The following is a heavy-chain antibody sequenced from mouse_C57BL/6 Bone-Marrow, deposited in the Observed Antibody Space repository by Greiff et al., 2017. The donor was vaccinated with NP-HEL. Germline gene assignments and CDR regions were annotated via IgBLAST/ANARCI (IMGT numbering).Heavy chain of an antibody. Sequence: VQLQQSGAELVKPGASVKMSCKASGSTFTTYPIEWVKQNHGKSLEWIGNFHPYNDDTEYNEKFKNKATLTVEKSSSTVYLELSRLTSDDSSVYYCARGGNYWYYFDYWGQGTTLTVSS. CDR1: GSTFTTYP. V-gene: IGHV1-47*01. CDR3: ARGGNYWYYFDY. D-gene: IGHD2-1*01. J-gene: IGHJ2*01. CDR2: FHPYNDDT.